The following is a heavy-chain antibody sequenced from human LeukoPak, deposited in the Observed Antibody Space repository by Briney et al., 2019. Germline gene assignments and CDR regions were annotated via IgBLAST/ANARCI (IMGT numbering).Heavy chain of an antibody. V-gene: IGHV3-74*03. D-gene: IGHD5-12*01. CDR3: APQQTYSPYNWFDP. CDR1: GFTISNYW. Sequence: QAGGSLRLSCVGSGFTISNYWMHWVRHAPGTGLVWVSRIHPDGSITTYADSVKGRFTISRGNAKNTLYLQMNSLRAEDTAVYYCAPQQTYSPYNWFDPWGQGTLVTVSS. CDR2: IHPDGSIT. J-gene: IGHJ5*02.